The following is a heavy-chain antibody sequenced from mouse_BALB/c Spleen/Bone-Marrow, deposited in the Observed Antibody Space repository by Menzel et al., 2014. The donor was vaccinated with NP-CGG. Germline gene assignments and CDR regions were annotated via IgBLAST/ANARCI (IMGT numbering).Heavy chain of an antibody. V-gene: IGHV5-12-1*01. CDR1: GFAFSSYD. Sequence: VQLKQSGGGLVKPGGSLKLSCAASGFAFSSYDMSWVRQTPEKRLEWVAYISSGGGSTYYPDTVKGRFTISRDNAKNTLYLQMSSLESEDTAMYYCAREVLRDYFDYWGQGTTLTVSS. J-gene: IGHJ2*01. CDR2: ISSGGGST. D-gene: IGHD1-1*01. CDR3: AREVLRDYFDY.